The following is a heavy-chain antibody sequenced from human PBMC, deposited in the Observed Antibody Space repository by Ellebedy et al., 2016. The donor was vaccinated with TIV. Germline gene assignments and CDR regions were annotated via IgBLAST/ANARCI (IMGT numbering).Heavy chain of an antibody. CDR2: IWYDGSKK. J-gene: IGHJ4*02. V-gene: IGHV3-33*01. CDR3: VTGIEGH. CDR1: GFTFSSYG. D-gene: IGHD1-26*01. Sequence: GESLKISXAASGFTFSSYGMHWVRQAPGKGLEWVAVIWYDGSKKQYADSVKDRFTISRDNSKNTVYLQMNSLRVEDTAVYYCVTGIEGHWGPGTLVSVPS.